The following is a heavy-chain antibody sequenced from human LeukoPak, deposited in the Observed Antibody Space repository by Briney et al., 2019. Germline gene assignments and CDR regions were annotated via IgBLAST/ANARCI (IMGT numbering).Heavy chain of an antibody. V-gene: IGHV1-3*01. D-gene: IGHD6-19*01. CDR1: GYTFISYA. J-gene: IGHJ4*02. CDR2: INVGNGNT. Sequence: ASVKVSCKASGYTFISYAMHWVRQAPGQRLEWMGWINVGNGNTKYSQEFQGRVTITRDTSASTAYMELSSLRSEDTAVYYCAREFGIAVEASFFDYWGQGTLVTVSS. CDR3: AREFGIAVEASFFDY.